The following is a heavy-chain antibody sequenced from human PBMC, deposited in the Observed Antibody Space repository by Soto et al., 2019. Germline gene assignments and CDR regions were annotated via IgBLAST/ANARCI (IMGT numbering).Heavy chain of an antibody. V-gene: IGHV3-23*01. Sequence: GGSLRLSCAASGFSFSSFAMNWVRQAPGKGLEWVSIISGSADNKYYADSVKGRFTISRDNSKNTLYLQMNSLRAEDTAVYYCAREHTYYDILTGYSPYFDYWGQGTLVTVSS. J-gene: IGHJ4*02. CDR2: ISGSADNK. D-gene: IGHD3-9*01. CDR3: AREHTYYDILTGYSPYFDY. CDR1: GFSFSSFA.